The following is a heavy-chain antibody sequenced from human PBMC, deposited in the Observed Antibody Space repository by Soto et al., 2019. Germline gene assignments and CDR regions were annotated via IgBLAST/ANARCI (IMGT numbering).Heavy chain of an antibody. CDR1: GDSIGSGDYY. V-gene: IGHV4-30-4*01. Sequence: QVQLQESGPRLVKPSQTLSLTCTVSGDSIGSGDYYWTWIRQPPGKGLEWIGYIYYIGTTFYNPSLESRVNISVDTSKNQFSLRLPSVTAADTAVYYCARGSTYYGFVTWGQGTLITVSS. CDR3: ARGSTYYGFVT. J-gene: IGHJ5*02. D-gene: IGHD3-10*01. CDR2: IYYIGTT.